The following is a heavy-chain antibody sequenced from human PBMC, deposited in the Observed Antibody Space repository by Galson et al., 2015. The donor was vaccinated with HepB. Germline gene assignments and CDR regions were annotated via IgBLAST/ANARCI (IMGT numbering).Heavy chain of an antibody. CDR2: ISSFGRST. D-gene: IGHD3-16*01. CDR1: GFTFNNYW. J-gene: IGHJ4*02. V-gene: IGHV3-74*01. CDR3: AREETFGFDY. Sequence: LRLSCAASGFTFNNYWMHWVRQGPGKGLMWVARISSFGRSTSYADSVKGRFTVSRDNAKNTVFLQMNSLRVDDTAVYYCAREETFGFDYWGPGNLVTVSS.